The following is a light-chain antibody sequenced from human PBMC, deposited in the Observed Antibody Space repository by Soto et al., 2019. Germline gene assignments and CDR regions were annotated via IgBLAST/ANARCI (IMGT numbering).Light chain of an antibody. CDR3: NSYTTSGAVV. CDR1: SSDVGGYNF. Sequence: QSALTQPASVSGSPGQSITISCTGTSSDVGGYNFVSWYQQHPGNAPKLIIYDVTSRPSGVSNRFSGSKSGNAASLTISGLQADDEALYYCNSYTTSGAVVFGGGTKLTVL. V-gene: IGLV2-14*03. J-gene: IGLJ3*02. CDR2: DVT.